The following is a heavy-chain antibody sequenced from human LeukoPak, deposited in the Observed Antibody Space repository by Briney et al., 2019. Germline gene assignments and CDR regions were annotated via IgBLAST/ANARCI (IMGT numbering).Heavy chain of an antibody. CDR1: GFTFDDYA. CDR2: ISWNSGSI. D-gene: IGHD6-19*01. V-gene: IGHV3-9*01. J-gene: IGHJ4*02. CDR3: AKDRSRSYSSFDS. Sequence: PGRSLRLSCAASGFTFDDYAMHWVRQAPGKGLEWVSGISWNSGSIGYADSVKGRFTISRDNAKNSLYLQMNSLRAEDTALYYCAKDRSRSYSSFDSWGQGTLVTVSS.